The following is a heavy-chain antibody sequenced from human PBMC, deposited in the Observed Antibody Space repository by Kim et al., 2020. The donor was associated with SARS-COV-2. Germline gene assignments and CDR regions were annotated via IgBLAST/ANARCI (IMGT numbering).Heavy chain of an antibody. CDR1: GYTFTNYW. Sequence: GESLKISCKGSGYTFTNYWIGWVRQMPGKGLEWMGIIYPGASDTRYSPSFQGQVTISVDKSISTAYLQWSSLKASDTAMYYCARLRGSGGWANDAFEIWGQGTMVTVSS. D-gene: IGHD2-15*01. V-gene: IGHV5-51*01. CDR3: ARLRGSGGWANDAFEI. J-gene: IGHJ3*02. CDR2: IYPGASDT.